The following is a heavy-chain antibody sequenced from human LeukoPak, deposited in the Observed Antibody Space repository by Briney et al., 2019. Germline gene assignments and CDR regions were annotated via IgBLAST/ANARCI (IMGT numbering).Heavy chain of an antibody. CDR1: GYTFTSYY. J-gene: IGHJ4*02. CDR2: INPNGGST. CDR3: ARRLGAGTTLGY. Sequence: ASVKVSCKASGYTFTSYYMHWVRQAPGQGLEWMGIINPNGGSTSYAQKFQGRLSVARDTSTSTAYMELSRLRSDDTAVYYCARRLGAGTTLGYWGQGTLVTVSS. V-gene: IGHV1-46*01. D-gene: IGHD1-1*01.